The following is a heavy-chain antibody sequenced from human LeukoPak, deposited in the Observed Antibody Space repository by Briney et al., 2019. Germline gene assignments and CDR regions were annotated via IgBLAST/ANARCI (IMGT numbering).Heavy chain of an antibody. V-gene: IGHV3-64D*09. D-gene: IGHD6-19*01. CDR2: VSSNVYST. CDR3: VKDSKSSGWYVPPNFDY. CDR1: GFTFSTYA. J-gene: IGHJ4*02. Sequence: GGSLRLSCSASGFTFSTYAMHWVRQAPGKGLEYVSSVSSNVYSTHYADSVKGRFAISRDKSKNTLYLQMSSLRTEDTAVYYCVKDSKSSGWYVPPNFDYWGQGTLVTVSS.